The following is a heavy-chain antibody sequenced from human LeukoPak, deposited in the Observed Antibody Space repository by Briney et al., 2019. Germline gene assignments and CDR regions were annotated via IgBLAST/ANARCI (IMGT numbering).Heavy chain of an antibody. J-gene: IGHJ6*03. Sequence: PSETLSLTCTVSGGSISSYYWSWIRQPAGKGLEWIGRIYTSGSTNYNPSLKSRVTMSVDTSKNQFSLKLSSVTAADTAVYYCARERTAARRNNYYYYYMDVWGKGTTVTVSS. V-gene: IGHV4-4*07. CDR2: IYTSGST. CDR1: GGSISSYY. D-gene: IGHD6-6*01. CDR3: ARERTAARRNNYYYYYMDV.